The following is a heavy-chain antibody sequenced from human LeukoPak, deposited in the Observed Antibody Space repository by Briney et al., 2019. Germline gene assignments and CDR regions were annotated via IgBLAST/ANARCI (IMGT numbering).Heavy chain of an antibody. V-gene: IGHV1-46*01. CDR2: INPSGGST. CDR1: GYTFTSYY. Sequence: ASVKVSCTASGYTFTSYYMHWVRQAPGQGLEWMGIINPSGGSTGYAQKFQGRVTMTRDTSTSTVYMELSSLRSEDTAVYYCARDQYSSSFHTGSDYWGQGTLVTVSS. CDR3: ARDQYSSSFHTGSDY. D-gene: IGHD6-6*01. J-gene: IGHJ4*02.